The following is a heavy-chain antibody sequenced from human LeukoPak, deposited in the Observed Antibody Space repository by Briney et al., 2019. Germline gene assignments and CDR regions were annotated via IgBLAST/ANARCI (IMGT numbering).Heavy chain of an antibody. J-gene: IGHJ4*02. V-gene: IGHV3-53*01. D-gene: IGHD2-15*01. CDR1: GFTVSSTY. Sequence: GGSLRLSCAASGFTVSSTYMSWVRQAPGKGLEWVSVIYSGGKVYYIDSVKGRFTISRDTSKNTLYLQMNSLRVEDTAVYFCAGRHCSGGGCYFAGADPFDYWGQGTLVTVSS. CDR3: AGRHCSGGGCYFAGADPFDY. CDR2: IYSGGKV.